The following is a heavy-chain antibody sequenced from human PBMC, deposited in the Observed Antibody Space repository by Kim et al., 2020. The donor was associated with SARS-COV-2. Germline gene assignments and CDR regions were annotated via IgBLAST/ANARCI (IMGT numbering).Heavy chain of an antibody. Sequence: SETLSLTCTVSGGSISSYYWSWIRQPAGKGLEWIGRIYTSGSTNYNPSLKSRVTMSVDTSKNQFSLKLSSVTAADTAVYYCATLAAANHYYYYGMDVWGQGTTVTVSS. D-gene: IGHD6-13*01. CDR2: IYTSGST. CDR1: GGSISSYY. J-gene: IGHJ6*02. V-gene: IGHV4-4*07. CDR3: ATLAAANHYYYYGMDV.